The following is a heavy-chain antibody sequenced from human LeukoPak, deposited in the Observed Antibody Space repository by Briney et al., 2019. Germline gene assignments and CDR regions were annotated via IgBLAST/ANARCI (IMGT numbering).Heavy chain of an antibody. D-gene: IGHD3-22*01. V-gene: IGHV5-51*01. Sequence: GESLKISCKGSGYSFTSYWIGWVRQMPGKGLEWMGIIYPGDSDTRYSPSFQGQVTISADKSISTAYLQWSSLKASDTAMYYCARLRKAFLLRDAFDIWGQGTMVTVSS. J-gene: IGHJ3*02. CDR1: GYSFTSYW. CDR3: ARLRKAFLLRDAFDI. CDR2: IYPGDSDT.